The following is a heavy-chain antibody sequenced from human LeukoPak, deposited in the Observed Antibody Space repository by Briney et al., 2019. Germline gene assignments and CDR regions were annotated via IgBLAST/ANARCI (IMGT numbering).Heavy chain of an antibody. J-gene: IGHJ5*01. CDR2: ISYDGSNK. Sequence: PGGSLRLSCAASGFTFSSYAMHWVRQAPGKGLEWVAVISYDGSNKYYADSVKGRFTISRDNSKNTLYPQMNSLRAEDTAVYYCARDRSYYDSSGYYHNWFDPWGQGTLVTVSS. D-gene: IGHD3-22*01. CDR1: GFTFSSYA. V-gene: IGHV3-30-3*01. CDR3: ARDRSYYDSSGYYHNWFDP.